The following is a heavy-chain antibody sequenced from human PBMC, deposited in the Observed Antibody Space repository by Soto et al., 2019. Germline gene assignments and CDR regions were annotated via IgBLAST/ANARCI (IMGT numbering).Heavy chain of an antibody. CDR1: GFSLTTAGAG. D-gene: IGHD4-17*01. J-gene: IGHJ5*02. CDR2: IYWNDDT. Sequence: QITLKESGPTLVKPTQTLTLTCTFSGFSLTTAGAGVGWIRQPPGKALEWLALIYWNDDTRYSPSLKSRLTITKDTSKNQVVLRMTNMDPVDTGTYYCAHRGYGNYTRDNWFDPWGQGILVIVSS. CDR3: AHRGYGNYTRDNWFDP. V-gene: IGHV2-5*01.